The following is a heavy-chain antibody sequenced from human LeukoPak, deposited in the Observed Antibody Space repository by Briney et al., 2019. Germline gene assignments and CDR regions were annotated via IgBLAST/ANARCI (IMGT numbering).Heavy chain of an antibody. Sequence: RASVKVSCKASGYTFTSYDINWVRQATGQGLEWMGWMNPNSGNTGYAQKFQGRVTMTRNTSISTAYMELSSLRSEDTAVYYCASAIFPYGWFDPWGQGTLATVSS. D-gene: IGHD3-3*01. CDR2: MNPNSGNT. CDR3: ASAIFPYGWFDP. CDR1: GYTFTSYD. J-gene: IGHJ5*02. V-gene: IGHV1-8*01.